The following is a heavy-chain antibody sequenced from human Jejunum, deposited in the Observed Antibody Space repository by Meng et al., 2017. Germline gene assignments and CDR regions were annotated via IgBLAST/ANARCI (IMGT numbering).Heavy chain of an antibody. CDR3: ARSPNSGSGLPFFDY. D-gene: IGHD1-26*01. Sequence: VTLQESGPGPVEPLQARVLHWTGSGGFFNSSYSHWRWIRQPPEEGLEWSWYIYYRGSTYYNPSLKSRVSISGDTSNQPFSLKLTSVAAADTAVYYCARSPNSGSGLPFFDYWGQGSLVTVSS. V-gene: IGHV4-30-4*01. J-gene: IGHJ4*02. CDR2: IYYRGST. CDR1: GGFFNSSYSH.